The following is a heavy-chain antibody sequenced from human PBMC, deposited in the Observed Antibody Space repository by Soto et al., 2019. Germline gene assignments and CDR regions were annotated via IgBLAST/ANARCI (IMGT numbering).Heavy chain of an antibody. CDR2: IWFDGSDK. V-gene: IGHV3-33*01. Sequence: GGSLRLSCAASGFTFSSYGMHWVRQAPGKGLEWVALIWFDGSDKYYTESVKGRFTISRDNSKSTLYLQMNSLRAEDTAVYYCASLYCSASSCYSVGAFDIRGQGTMVTVSS. CDR3: ASLYCSASSCYSVGAFDI. J-gene: IGHJ3*02. D-gene: IGHD2-15*01. CDR1: GFTFSSYG.